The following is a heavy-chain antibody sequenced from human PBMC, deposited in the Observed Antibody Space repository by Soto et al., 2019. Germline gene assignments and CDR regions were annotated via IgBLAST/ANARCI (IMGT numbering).Heavy chain of an antibody. CDR2: INPGDSDT. J-gene: IGHJ5*02. CDR1: GYSFTSYW. V-gene: IGHV5-51*01. D-gene: IGHD4-4*01. Sequence: GESLKISCKGSGYSFTSYWIGWVRQMPGKGLEWMGIINPGDSDTRYSPSFQGQVTISADKSISTAYLQWSSLKASDTAMYYCARRRAHSNCPNDNWFDPWGQGTLVTVSS. CDR3: ARRRAHSNCPNDNWFDP.